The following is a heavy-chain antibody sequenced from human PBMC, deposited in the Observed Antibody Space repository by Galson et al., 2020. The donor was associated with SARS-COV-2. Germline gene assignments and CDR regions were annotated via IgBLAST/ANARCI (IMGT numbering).Heavy chain of an antibody. CDR3: ARDRSFAVAGTEFDN. Sequence: ASVKVSCKASGYTFTGYYMHWVRQAPGQGLEWMGWINPNSGGTKYIQKFQGRVTMTRDTSISTAYMELSRLRSDDTAVYYCARDRSFAVAGTEFDNWGQGTLVTVSS. V-gene: IGHV1-2*02. CDR2: INPNSGGT. J-gene: IGHJ4*02. CDR1: GYTFTGYY. D-gene: IGHD6-19*01.